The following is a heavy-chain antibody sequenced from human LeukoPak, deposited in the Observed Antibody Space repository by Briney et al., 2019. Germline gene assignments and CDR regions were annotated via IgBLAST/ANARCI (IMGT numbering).Heavy chain of an antibody. Sequence: ASVKVSCKASGYTFTFYDIQWVRQAAGQGLEWMGWMNPHSGNTGYAHKFLGRITLTRNTSTSMAYLELSSLKSEDTAVYYCARGRRDVFDIWGQGTTVTVS. CDR1: GYTFTFYD. V-gene: IGHV1-8*03. CDR2: MNPHSGNT. J-gene: IGHJ3*02. CDR3: ARGRRDVFDI.